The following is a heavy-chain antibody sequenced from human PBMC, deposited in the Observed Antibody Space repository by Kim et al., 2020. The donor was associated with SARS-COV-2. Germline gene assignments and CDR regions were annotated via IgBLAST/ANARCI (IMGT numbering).Heavy chain of an antibody. V-gene: IGHV4-39*01. CDR3: VRGTIIGVVPDWFDP. Sequence: PSLKRRVTISVDTSKNQFSVKLSSVTAADTAMYYCVRGTIIGVVPDWFDPWGQGILVTVSS. D-gene: IGHD3-3*01. J-gene: IGHJ5*02.